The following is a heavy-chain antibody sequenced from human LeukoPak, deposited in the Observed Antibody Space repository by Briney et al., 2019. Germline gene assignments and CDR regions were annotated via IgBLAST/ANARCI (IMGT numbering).Heavy chain of an antibody. CDR1: GFTFSGYA. CDR3: AKDISFGEYHDY. J-gene: IGHJ4*02. D-gene: IGHD3-10*01. V-gene: IGHV3-23*01. Sequence: SGGSLRLSCAASGFTFSGYAMSWVRQAPGKGLEWVSAISGSGGSTYYADSVKGRFTISRDNSKNTLYLQMNSLRAEDTAVYYCAKDISFGEYHDYWGQGTLVTVSS. CDR2: ISGSGGST.